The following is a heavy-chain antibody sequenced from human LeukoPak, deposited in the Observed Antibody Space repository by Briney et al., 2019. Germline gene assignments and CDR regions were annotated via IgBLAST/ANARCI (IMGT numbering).Heavy chain of an antibody. CDR3: ARQGSSPYFDY. CDR1: GYPISSSSDY. D-gene: IGHD6-6*01. Sequence: SETLSLTCTVSGYPISSSSDYWGWIRQPPGKGLEWIGSIYYSGNTYYNSSLKSRVTISLDTSKNQFSLRLTSVTAADTAVYYCARQGSSPYFDYWGQGTLVTVSS. V-gene: IGHV4-39*01. J-gene: IGHJ4*02. CDR2: IYYSGNT.